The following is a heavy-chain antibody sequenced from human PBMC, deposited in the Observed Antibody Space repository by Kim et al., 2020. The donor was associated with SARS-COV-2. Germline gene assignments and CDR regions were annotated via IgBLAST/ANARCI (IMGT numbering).Heavy chain of an antibody. Sequence: GESLKISCKGSGYSFTSYWIGWVRQMPGKGLEWMGIIYPGDSDTRYSPSFQGQVTISADKSISTAYLQWSSLKASDTAMYYCARRWEGWELRGDAFDIWGQGTMVTVSS. V-gene: IGHV5-51*01. J-gene: IGHJ3*02. CDR2: IYPGDSDT. D-gene: IGHD1-26*01. CDR1: GYSFTSYW. CDR3: ARRWEGWELRGDAFDI.